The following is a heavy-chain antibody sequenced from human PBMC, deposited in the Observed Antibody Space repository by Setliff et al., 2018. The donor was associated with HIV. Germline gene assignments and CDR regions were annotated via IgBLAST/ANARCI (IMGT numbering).Heavy chain of an antibody. CDR1: GYTFTSYY. J-gene: IGHJ3*02. CDR2: INPSGGST. D-gene: IGHD2-2*01. CDR3: ASQQDIPPAIVPFDI. Sequence: ASVKVSCKASGYTFTSYYMHWVRQAPGQGLEWMGIINPSGGSTSYAQKFQGRVTMTRDTSTSTVYMELSSLRSEDTAVYYCASQQDIPPAIVPFDIWGQGTMVTVSS. V-gene: IGHV1-46*01.